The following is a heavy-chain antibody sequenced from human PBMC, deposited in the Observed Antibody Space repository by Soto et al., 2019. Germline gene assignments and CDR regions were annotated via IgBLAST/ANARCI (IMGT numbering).Heavy chain of an antibody. CDR2: INTGNGNT. D-gene: IGHD3-9*01. Sequence: GSVKVSFKASGYPFTSYALHLVRQAPGQRLEWMGWINTGNGNTKYSQKFQGSVTISRDTSASTAYMELSSLRSEDTAVYYCARADILTGSLDYWGQGTMVTVSS. CDR3: ARADILTGSLDY. V-gene: IGHV1-3*04. J-gene: IGHJ4*02. CDR1: GYPFTSYA.